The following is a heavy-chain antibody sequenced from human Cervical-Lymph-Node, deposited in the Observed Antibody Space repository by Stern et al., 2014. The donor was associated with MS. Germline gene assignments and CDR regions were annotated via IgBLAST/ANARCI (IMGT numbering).Heavy chain of an antibody. J-gene: IGHJ4*02. V-gene: IGHV3-30*18. CDR1: GFTFSSYG. D-gene: IGHD6-13*01. CDR3: AKDRRVKQQLGYYFDY. Sequence: VQLVESGGGVVQPGRSLRLSCAASGFTFSSYGMHWVRQAPGKGLEWVAVISYDGSNKYYADSVKGRFTISRDNSKNTLYLQMNSLRAEDTAVYYCAKDRRVKQQLGYYFDYWGQGTLVTVSS. CDR2: ISYDGSNK.